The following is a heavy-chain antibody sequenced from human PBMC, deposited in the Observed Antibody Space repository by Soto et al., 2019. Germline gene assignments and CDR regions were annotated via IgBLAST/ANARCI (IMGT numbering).Heavy chain of an antibody. CDR2: ISSSGSTK. V-gene: IGHV3-48*03. CDR1: GFTFSSYE. CDR3: ARVPRSFYYNGMDV. J-gene: IGHJ6*02. Sequence: GGSLRLSCEGSGFTFSSYEMNWVRQAPGKGLEWVSYISSSGSTKNYADSVKGRFTISRDNVKNSLYLQMNSLRAEDTAVYYCARVPRSFYYNGMDVWGQGTTVTVSS. D-gene: IGHD3-10*01.